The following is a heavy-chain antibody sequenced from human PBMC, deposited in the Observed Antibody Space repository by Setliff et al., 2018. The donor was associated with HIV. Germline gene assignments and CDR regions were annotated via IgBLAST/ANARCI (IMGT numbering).Heavy chain of an antibody. Sequence: ASVKVSCKASGYTFTSCFMHWVRRAPGQGLEYMGIINPSDGTTDYTQKFQDRVTMTSDTSTSTVYMELSSLRSEDTAVYYCARASHSGPSSNGWYPYYFDYWGQGTLVTVSS. CDR2: INPSDGTT. CDR1: GYTFTSCF. J-gene: IGHJ4*02. V-gene: IGHV1-46*01. CDR3: ARASHSGPSSNGWYPYYFDY. D-gene: IGHD6-19*01.